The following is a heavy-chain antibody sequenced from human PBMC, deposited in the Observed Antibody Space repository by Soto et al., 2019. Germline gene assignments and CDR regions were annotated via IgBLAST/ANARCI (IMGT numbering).Heavy chain of an antibody. J-gene: IGHJ6*02. Sequence: GESLKISCKGSGYSFTSYWIGWVRQMPGKGLEWMGRIDPSDSYPNYSPSFQGHVTISADKSISTAYLQWSSLKASDTAMYYCASPSIASQYYHGMDLWGQGTHVTVPS. CDR2: IDPSDSYP. V-gene: IGHV5-10-1*01. CDR3: ASPSIASQYYHGMDL. CDR1: GYSFTSYW. D-gene: IGHD6-13*01.